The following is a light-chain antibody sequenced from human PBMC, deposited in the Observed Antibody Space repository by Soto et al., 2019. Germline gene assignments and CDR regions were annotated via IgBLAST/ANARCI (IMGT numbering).Light chain of an antibody. V-gene: IGKV3-20*01. Sequence: EIVLTQSPGTLSLSPGERATLSCGASQSVNSRLAWYQHKPGQAPRLLISGASSRATGIPDRFSGSGSATDFTLTISRLEPEDFAVYYCQQYGSSPITFGHGTRLE. J-gene: IGKJ5*01. CDR1: QSVNSR. CDR3: QQYGSSPIT. CDR2: GAS.